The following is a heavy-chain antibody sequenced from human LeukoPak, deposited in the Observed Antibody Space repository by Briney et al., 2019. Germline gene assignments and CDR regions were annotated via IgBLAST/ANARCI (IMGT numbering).Heavy chain of an antibody. CDR3: ARGAPLAYYDSSGYYYG. CDR2: INPSGGST. CDR1: GYTFTSYY. D-gene: IGHD3-22*01. Sequence: GASVKVSCKASGYTFTSYYMHWVRQAPGQGLEWMGIINPSGGSTTYAQKFQGRVTMTRNTSISTAYMELSSLRSEDTAVYYCARGAPLAYYDSSGYYYGWGQGTLVTVSS. V-gene: IGHV1-46*01. J-gene: IGHJ4*02.